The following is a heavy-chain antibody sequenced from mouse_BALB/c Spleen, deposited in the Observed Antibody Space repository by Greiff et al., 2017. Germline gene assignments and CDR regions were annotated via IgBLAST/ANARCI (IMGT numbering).Heavy chain of an antibody. CDR2: IDPSNSET. CDR1: GYTFTSYT. J-gene: IGHJ3*01. D-gene: IGHD1-1*01. Sequence: QVQLQQSAAELARPGASVKMSCKASGYTFTSYTMHWVKQRPGQGLEWIGMIDPSNSETRLNQKFKDKATLNVDKSSNTAYMQLSSLTSEDSAVYYCARGDYGSSYGFAYWGQGTLVTVSA. CDR3: ARGDYGSSYGFAY. V-gene: IGHV1-4*01.